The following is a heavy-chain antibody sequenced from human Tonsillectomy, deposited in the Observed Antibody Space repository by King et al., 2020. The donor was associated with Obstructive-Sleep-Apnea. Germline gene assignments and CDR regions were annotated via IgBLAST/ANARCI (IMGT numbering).Heavy chain of an antibody. J-gene: IGHJ1*01. CDR1: GFSFSTNG. CDR3: AKVVMVSAGEYFQH. Sequence: VQLVESGGGVVQPGRSLRLSCAASGFSFSTNGIHWVRQAPGKGLEWVAVISHDGSNKFYADSVKGRFTISRDNSKNTLFLQMNGLRAEDTAVYYCAKVVMVSAGEYFQHWGQGTLVPVSS. CDR2: ISHDGSNK. D-gene: IGHD2-2*01. V-gene: IGHV3-30*18.